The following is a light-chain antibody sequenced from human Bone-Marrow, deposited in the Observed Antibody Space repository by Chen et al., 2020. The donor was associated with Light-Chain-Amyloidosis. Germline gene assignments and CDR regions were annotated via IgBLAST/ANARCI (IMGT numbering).Light chain of an antibody. V-gene: IGLV6-57*01. CDR3: QSEQGRREGV. J-gene: IGLJ3*02. CDR1: SGSIATNY. CDR2: EDD. Sequence: NFMLTQPHSVSESPGKTVIISCTRSSGSIATNYVQWYQQRPGSSPTTVIYEDDQRPSGVPDRFSGSIDTSSSSASLTISGLKTEDEADYFCQSEQGRREGVFGGGNKLTGL.